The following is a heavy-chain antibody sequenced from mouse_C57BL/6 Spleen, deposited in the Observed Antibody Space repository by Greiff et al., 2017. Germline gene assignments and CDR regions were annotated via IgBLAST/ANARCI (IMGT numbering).Heavy chain of an antibody. CDR3: ARSLGLRYHDFDY. D-gene: IGHD1-1*01. Sequence: EVKLQESGPELVKPGASVKISCKASGYTFTDYYMNWVKQSHGKSLEWIGDLNPNNGGTSYNQKFKGKATLTVDKSSSTAYMEIRSLTSEDSAVYYCARSLGLRYHDFDYWGQGTTLTVSS. CDR2: LNPNNGGT. CDR1: GYTFTDYY. V-gene: IGHV1-26*01. J-gene: IGHJ2*01.